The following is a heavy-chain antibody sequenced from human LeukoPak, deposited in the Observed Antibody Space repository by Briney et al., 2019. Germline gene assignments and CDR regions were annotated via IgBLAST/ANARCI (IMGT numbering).Heavy chain of an antibody. J-gene: IGHJ6*03. Sequence: ASVKVSCKASGYTFTGYYMHWVRQAPGQGLEWMGWINPNSGGTNYAQKFQGRVTMTRDTSISTAYMELSRLRSDDTAVYYCARGPRYSSSTSCLTEYYYYYMDVWGKGTTVTISS. D-gene: IGHD2-2*01. V-gene: IGHV1-2*02. CDR1: GYTFTGYY. CDR3: ARGPRYSSSTSCLTEYYYYYMDV. CDR2: INPNSGGT.